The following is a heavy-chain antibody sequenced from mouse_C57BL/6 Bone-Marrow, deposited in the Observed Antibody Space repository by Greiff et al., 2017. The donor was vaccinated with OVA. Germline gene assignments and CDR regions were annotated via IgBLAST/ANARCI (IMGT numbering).Heavy chain of an antibody. CDR2: IYPGDGDT. D-gene: IGHD1-1*01. CDR3: ARVYGSSPAWFAY. V-gene: IGHV1-82*01. Sequence: QVQLKESGPELVKPGASVKISCKASGYAFSSSWMNWVKQRPGKGLEWIGRIYPGDGDTNYNGKFKGKATLTADKSSSTAYMQLSSLTSEDSAVYFCARVYGSSPAWFAYWGQGTLVTVSA. J-gene: IGHJ3*01. CDR1: GYAFSSSW.